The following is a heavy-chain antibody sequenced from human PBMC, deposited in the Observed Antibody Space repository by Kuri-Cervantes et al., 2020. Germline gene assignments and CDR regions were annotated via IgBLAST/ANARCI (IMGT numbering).Heavy chain of an antibody. J-gene: IGHJ4*02. Sequence: ASVKVSCKASGYDLLNNYINWLRQAPGQGLEWMGVISPHGQTPSKVQKFQGRVTMTRDTSTSTVYMELSSLRSEDTAVYYCARGPYSSGHFDYWGQGTLVTVSS. CDR3: ARGPYSSGHFDY. CDR2: ISPHGQTP. CDR1: GYDLLNNY. V-gene: IGHV1-46*01. D-gene: IGHD6-19*01.